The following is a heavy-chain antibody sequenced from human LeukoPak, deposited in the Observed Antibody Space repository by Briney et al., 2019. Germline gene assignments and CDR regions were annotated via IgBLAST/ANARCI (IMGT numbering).Heavy chain of an antibody. J-gene: IGHJ3*02. D-gene: IGHD3-16*01. Sequence: GESLKISCKGSGYIFTSHWIGWVRQMPGKGLEWMGVIYPGNSDTIYSPSFQGQVTISADKSITTAYLQWNSLTASDTAMFYCARQGGGKDTFDIWGQGTMVTVSS. V-gene: IGHV5-51*01. CDR3: ARQGGGKDTFDI. CDR2: IYPGNSDT. CDR1: GYIFTSHW.